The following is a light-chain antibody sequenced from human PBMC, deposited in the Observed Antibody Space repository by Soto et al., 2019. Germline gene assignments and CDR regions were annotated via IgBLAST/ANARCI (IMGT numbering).Light chain of an antibody. CDR1: SGHSSYA. V-gene: IGLV4-69*01. Sequence: QLVLTQSPSASASLGASVKLTCTLSSGHSSYAIAWHQQQPEKGPRYLMKLNSDGSHSKGDGIPDRFSGSSSGAERYLTISSLQSEDEADYYGQTWGTGILVFGGGTQLTVL. J-gene: IGLJ2*01. CDR2: LNSDGSH. CDR3: QTWGTGILV.